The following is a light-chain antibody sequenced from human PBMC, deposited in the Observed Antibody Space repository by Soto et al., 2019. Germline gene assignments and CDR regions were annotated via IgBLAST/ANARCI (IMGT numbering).Light chain of an antibody. Sequence: QPVLTQPPSASGTPGQRVTISCSGSSSNIGSNTVNWYQQLPATAPKLLIFSSNQRPSGVPDRLSASKSGTSASLAISGLQADDDADYYCAAWDDSLNGHWVFGGGTKLTVL. CDR3: AAWDDSLNGHWV. J-gene: IGLJ3*02. CDR2: SSN. V-gene: IGLV1-44*01. CDR1: SSNIGSNT.